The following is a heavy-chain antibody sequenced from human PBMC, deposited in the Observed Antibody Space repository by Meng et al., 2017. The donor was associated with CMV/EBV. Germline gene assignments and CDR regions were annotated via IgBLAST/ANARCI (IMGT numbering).Heavy chain of an antibody. CDR2: IYYSVST. CDR1: GGSISSGDYY. D-gene: IGHD2-21*02. J-gene: IGHJ4*02. V-gene: IGHV4-30-4*08. CDR3: AREGDNPFDY. Sequence: QRPLPWSGPRLVKPTPTLSLPWTVPGGSISSGDYYWSWLRQPPVKGLEWIWYIYYSVSTYYNPSLKSRVTISVDTSKNQFSLKLSSVTAADTAVYYCAREGDNPFDYWGQGTLVTVSS.